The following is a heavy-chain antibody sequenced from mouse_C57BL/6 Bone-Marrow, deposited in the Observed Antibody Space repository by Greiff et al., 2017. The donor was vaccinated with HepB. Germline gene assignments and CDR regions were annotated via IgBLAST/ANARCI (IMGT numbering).Heavy chain of an antibody. V-gene: IGHV14-4*01. J-gene: IGHJ3*01. Sequence: VQLQQSGAELVRPGASVKLSCTASGFNIKDDYMHWVKQRPEQGLEWIGWIDPENGDTEYASKFQGKATITADTSSNTAYRQLSSLTSEDTAVYYCTTRGSWFAYWGQGTLVTVSA. CDR1: GFNIKDDY. CDR3: TTRGSWFAY. CDR2: IDPENGDT.